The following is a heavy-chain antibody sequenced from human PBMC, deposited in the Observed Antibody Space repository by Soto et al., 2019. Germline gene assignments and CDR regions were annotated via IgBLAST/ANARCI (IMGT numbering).Heavy chain of an antibody. CDR3: AKGDRGSSWYSDSYYYGMDV. D-gene: IGHD6-13*01. J-gene: IGHJ6*02. Sequence: GGSLRLSCAASGFTFSSYAMSWVRQAPGKGLEWVSAISGSGGSTYYADSVKGRFTISRDNSKNTLYLQMNSLRAEDTAVYYCAKGDRGSSWYSDSYYYGMDVWGQGTTVTVSS. CDR1: GFTFSSYA. CDR2: ISGSGGST. V-gene: IGHV3-23*01.